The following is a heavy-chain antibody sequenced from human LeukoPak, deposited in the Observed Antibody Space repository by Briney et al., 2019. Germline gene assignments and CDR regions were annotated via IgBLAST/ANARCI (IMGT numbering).Heavy chain of an antibody. CDR3: AGDYYDSSGSAFDY. D-gene: IGHD3-22*01. V-gene: IGHV4-34*01. CDR2: INHSGST. Sequence: SETLSLTCAVYGGSFSGYYWSWIRQPPGKGLEWIGEINHSGSTNYNPSLKSRVTISVDTSKNQFSLKLSSVTAADTAVYYCAGDYYDSSGSAFDYWGQGTLVTVSS. J-gene: IGHJ4*02. CDR1: GGSFSGYY.